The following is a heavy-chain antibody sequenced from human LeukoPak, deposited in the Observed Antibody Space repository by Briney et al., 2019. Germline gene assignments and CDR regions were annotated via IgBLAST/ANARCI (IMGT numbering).Heavy chain of an antibody. CDR1: GYTFIGYY. J-gene: IGHJ4*02. Sequence: ASVKVSCKASGYTFIGYYLHWVRQAPGQGLEWMGWINPTSGGTNYAQKFQDRVTMTRDTSINTAYMELSRLTSDDTAVYYCAKVAAAGTEYFDFWGQGTLVTVSS. D-gene: IGHD6-13*01. CDR2: INPTSGGT. V-gene: IGHV1-2*02. CDR3: AKVAAAGTEYFDF.